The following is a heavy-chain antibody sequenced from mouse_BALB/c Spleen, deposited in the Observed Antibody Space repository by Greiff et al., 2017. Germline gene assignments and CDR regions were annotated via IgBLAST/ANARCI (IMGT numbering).Heavy chain of an antibody. CDR2: INPSSGYT. Sequence: QVQLQQSAAELARPGASVKMSCKASGYTFTSYTMHWVKQRPGQGLEWIGYINPSSGYTEYNQKFKDKTTLTADKSSSTAYMQLSSLTSEDSAVYYCARDGNSLSAMDYWGQGTSVTVSS. CDR3: ARDGNSLSAMDY. V-gene: IGHV1-4*02. CDR1: GYTFTSYT. D-gene: IGHD2-1*01. J-gene: IGHJ4*01.